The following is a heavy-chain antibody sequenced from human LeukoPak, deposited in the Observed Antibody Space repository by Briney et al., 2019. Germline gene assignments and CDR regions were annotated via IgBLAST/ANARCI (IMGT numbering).Heavy chain of an antibody. CDR2: IKPDGSDK. V-gene: IGHV3-7*01. Sequence: GGSLRLSCAASGFTFRNYWMTWVRQSPGKGLEWVAIIKPDGSDKYHADSVKGRFTISRDNAKNSLYLQMSSLRAEDTAVYYCARGGHRQKEFWGQGTLVTVSS. CDR3: ARGGHRQKEF. J-gene: IGHJ4*02. D-gene: IGHD3-10*01. CDR1: GFTFRNYW.